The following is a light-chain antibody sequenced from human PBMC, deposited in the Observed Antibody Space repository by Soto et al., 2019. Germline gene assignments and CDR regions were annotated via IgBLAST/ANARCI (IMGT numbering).Light chain of an antibody. CDR3: QQYGSSPVAFT. J-gene: IGKJ4*01. Sequence: EIVLTQSPGTLSLSPGERATLSCRASQSVSSSYLACYQQKPGQAPRLLIYGASSRATGIPDRFSGSGSGTAFTLTISRLEPADFAVYYCQQYGSSPVAFTFGGGTKVEIK. CDR2: GAS. V-gene: IGKV3-20*01. CDR1: QSVSSSY.